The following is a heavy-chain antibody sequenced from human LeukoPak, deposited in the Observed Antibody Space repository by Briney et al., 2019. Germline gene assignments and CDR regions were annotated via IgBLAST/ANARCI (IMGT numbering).Heavy chain of an antibody. J-gene: IGHJ4*02. CDR3: ARDGVLIGGFDY. V-gene: IGHV1-46*01. D-gene: IGHD3-10*01. CDR2: INPSGGST. Sequence: ASVKVSCKASGYTFTSYYMHWVRQAPGQGLEWMGIINPSGGSTSYAQKFRGRVTMTRDTSTSTVYMELSSLRSEDTAVYYCARDGVLIGGFDYWGQGTLVTVSS. CDR1: GYTFTSYY.